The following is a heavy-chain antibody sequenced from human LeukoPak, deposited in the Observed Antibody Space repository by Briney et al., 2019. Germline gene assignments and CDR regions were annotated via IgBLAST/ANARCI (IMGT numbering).Heavy chain of an antibody. V-gene: IGHV4-4*07. CDR3: ARGGYYYYMDV. CDR1: GGSISIYY. Sequence: SETLSLTCTVSGGSISIYYWNWIRQPAGKALEWIGRIYTSGSTNYNPSLKSRVTMSADTSKNQFSLKLSSVTAADTAVYYCARGGYYYYMDVWGKGTTVTVPS. J-gene: IGHJ6*03. CDR2: IYTSGST.